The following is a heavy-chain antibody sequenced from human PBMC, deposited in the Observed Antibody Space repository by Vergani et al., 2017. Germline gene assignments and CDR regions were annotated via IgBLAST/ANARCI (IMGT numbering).Heavy chain of an antibody. CDR1: GGSISSSSYY. D-gene: IGHD3-22*01. CDR2: IYYSGST. J-gene: IGHJ4*02. V-gene: IGHV4-39*01. Sequence: QLQLQESGPGLVKPSETLSLTCTVSGGSISSSSYYWGWIRQPPGKGLEWIGSIYYSGSTYYNPSLKSRVTISVDTSKNQFSLKLSSVTAADTAVYYFARLSGYYYDSSGYLVWGQGTLVTVSS. CDR3: ARLSGYYYDSSGYLV.